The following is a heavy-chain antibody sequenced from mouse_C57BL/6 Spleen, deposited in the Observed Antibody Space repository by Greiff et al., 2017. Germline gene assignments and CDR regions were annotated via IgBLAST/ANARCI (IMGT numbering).Heavy chain of an antibody. V-gene: IGHV3-6*01. CDR2: ISYDGSN. CDR3: ARTTTVVADY. CDR1: GYSITSGYY. D-gene: IGHD1-1*01. Sequence: EVQLQESGPGLVKPSQSLSLTCSVTGYSITSGYYWNWIRQFPGNKLEWMGYISYDGSNNYNPSLKNRISITRDTSKNQFFLKLNSVTTEDTATYYCARTTTVVADYWGQGTSVTVSS. J-gene: IGHJ4*01.